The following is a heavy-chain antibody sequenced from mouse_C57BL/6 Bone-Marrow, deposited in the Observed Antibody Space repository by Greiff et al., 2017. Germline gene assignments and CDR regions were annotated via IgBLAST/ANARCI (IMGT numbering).Heavy chain of an antibody. Sequence: QVQLQQPGTELVKPGASVKLSCKASGYTFTSYWMHWVKQSPGQGLEWIGSINPSNGGTNYNEKFKSKATLTVDKSTSKAYMQLNSLTSEDSAVYYCAKDYYNGSCFDYWGQGTTLTGSS. V-gene: IGHV1-53*01. CDR1: GYTFTSYW. CDR2: INPSNGGT. D-gene: IGHD1-1*01. J-gene: IGHJ2*01. CDR3: AKDYYNGSCFDY.